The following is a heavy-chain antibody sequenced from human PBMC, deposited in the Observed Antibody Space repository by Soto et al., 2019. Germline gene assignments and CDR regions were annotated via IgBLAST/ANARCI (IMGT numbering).Heavy chain of an antibody. CDR1: GYTFTSYY. D-gene: IGHD3-22*01. Sequence: ASVKVSCKASGYTFTSYYMHWVRQAPGQGLEWMGIINPSGGSTSYAQKFQGRVTMTRDTSTSTVYMELSSLRSEDTAVYYCARDRLYYYDSSGYYYGKLDYWGQGTLVTVSS. J-gene: IGHJ4*02. V-gene: IGHV1-46*01. CDR3: ARDRLYYYDSSGYYYGKLDY. CDR2: INPSGGST.